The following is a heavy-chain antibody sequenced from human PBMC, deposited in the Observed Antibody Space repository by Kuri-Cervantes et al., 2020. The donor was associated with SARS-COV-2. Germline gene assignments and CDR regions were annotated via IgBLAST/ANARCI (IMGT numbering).Heavy chain of an antibody. CDR1: GFTFDDYA. V-gene: IGHV3-9*03. CDR3: AKDTKSYDFWSGGFDY. D-gene: IGHD3-3*01. CDR2: ISWNSGSI. Sequence: SLKISCAASGFTFDDYAMHWVRQAPGKGLEWVSGISWNSGSIGYADSVKGRFTISRDNAKNSLYLQMNSLRAEDMALYYCAKDTKSYDFWSGGFDYWGRGTLVTVSS. J-gene: IGHJ4*02.